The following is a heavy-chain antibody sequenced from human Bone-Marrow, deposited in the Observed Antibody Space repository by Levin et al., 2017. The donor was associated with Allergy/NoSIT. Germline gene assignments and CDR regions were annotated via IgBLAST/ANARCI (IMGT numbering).Heavy chain of an antibody. J-gene: IGHJ5*01. CDR1: GGSITSGSYY. CDR2: IYHSGST. CDR3: ARHLAGCGFYGCWFDS. D-gene: IGHD4-17*01. V-gene: IGHV4-39*01. Sequence: SETLSLTCTVSGGSITSGSYYWAWIRQPPGKGLEWIGTIYHSGSTYYNASLKSRVTISVDTSQNQFSLKLASLTASDTAVYYCARHLAGCGFYGCWFDSWGQGRLVTVSS.